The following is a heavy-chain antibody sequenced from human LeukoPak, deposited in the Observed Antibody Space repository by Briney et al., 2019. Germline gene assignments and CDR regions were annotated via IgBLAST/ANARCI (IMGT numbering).Heavy chain of an antibody. Sequence: SETLSLTCSVSGASINDYYWTWIRQPPGKGLEWIGYVYHTGTSGYHPSLKSRVAMSLDTSKNQVSLKLRSVTAADTAVYFCTRVVNGGHFDYWGQGTLVNVFS. D-gene: IGHD2-8*01. J-gene: IGHJ4*02. CDR1: GASINDYY. CDR2: VYHTGTS. V-gene: IGHV4-59*01. CDR3: TRVVNGGHFDY.